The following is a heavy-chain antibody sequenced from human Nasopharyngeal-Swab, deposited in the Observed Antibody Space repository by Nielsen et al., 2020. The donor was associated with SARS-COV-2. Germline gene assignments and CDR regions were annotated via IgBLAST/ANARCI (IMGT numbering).Heavy chain of an antibody. CDR2: ISGRGGST. Sequence: GGSLRLSCAASGFTFTSYAMTWVRQVPGKGLAWVSGISGRGGSTFYADSVKGRFTISRDTSKNTLFLQMKNLRTEDTAIYYCAKDGSDFSSDYWGLGTLVTVSS. V-gene: IGHV3-23*01. CDR3: AKDGSDFSSDY. D-gene: IGHD3-3*01. J-gene: IGHJ4*02. CDR1: GFTFTSYA.